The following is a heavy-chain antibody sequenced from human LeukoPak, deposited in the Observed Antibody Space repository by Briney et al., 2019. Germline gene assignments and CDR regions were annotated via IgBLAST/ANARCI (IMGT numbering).Heavy chain of an antibody. J-gene: IGHJ4*02. Sequence: TGGSQRLSCAASGFTFSSYAMSWVRQAPGKGLVCVSAISGSGGSTYYADSVKGRFTISRDNSKNTLYLQMNSLRAEDTAVYYCARALRFLEWLPRYDYWGQGTLVTVSS. CDR3: ARALRFLEWLPRYDY. CDR2: ISGSGGST. D-gene: IGHD3-3*01. CDR1: GFTFSSYA. V-gene: IGHV3-23*01.